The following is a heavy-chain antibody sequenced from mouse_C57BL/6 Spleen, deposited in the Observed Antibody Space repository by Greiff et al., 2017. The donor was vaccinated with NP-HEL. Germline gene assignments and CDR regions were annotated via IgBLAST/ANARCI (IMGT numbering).Heavy chain of an antibody. CDR3: ARGRLITTVVAHWYFDV. CDR1: GYTFTSYG. V-gene: IGHV1-81*01. Sequence: QVQLQQSGAELARPGASVKLSCKASGYTFTSYGISWVKQRTGQGLEWIGEIYPRSGNTYYNEKFKGKATLTADKSSSTAYMELRSLTSEDSAVYFCARGRLITTVVAHWYFDVWGTGTTVTVSS. J-gene: IGHJ1*03. D-gene: IGHD1-1*01. CDR2: IYPRSGNT.